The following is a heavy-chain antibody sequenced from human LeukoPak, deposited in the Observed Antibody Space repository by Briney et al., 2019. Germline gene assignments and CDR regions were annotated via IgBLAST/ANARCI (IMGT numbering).Heavy chain of an antibody. CDR1: GYTFTDYY. CDR2: ISPTGSST. J-gene: IGHJ4*02. D-gene: IGHD2-8*02. CDR3: AREESGGYFDY. Sequence: EASVKLSCTASGYTFTDYYMHWVRQAPGQGLEWMGLISPTGSSTNYAQKFRGRVTMTRDTSTTTVYMELSSLRSEDTAVYYCAREESGGYFDYWGQGTLVTVSS. V-gene: IGHV1-46*01.